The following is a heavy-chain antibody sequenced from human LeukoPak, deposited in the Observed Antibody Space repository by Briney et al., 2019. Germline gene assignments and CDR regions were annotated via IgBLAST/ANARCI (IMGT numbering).Heavy chain of an antibody. J-gene: IGHJ4*02. D-gene: IGHD2-15*01. V-gene: IGHV1-18*01. CDR2: ISAYNGNT. CDR3: ARGTFRYCSGGSCYSH. CDR1: GYTFTSYG. Sequence: GASVKVSCKASGYTFTSYGISWVRQAPGQGLEWMVWISAYNGNTNYAQKLQGRVTMTTDTSTSTAYMELRSLRSDDTAVYYCARGTFRYCSGGSCYSHWGQGTLVTVSS.